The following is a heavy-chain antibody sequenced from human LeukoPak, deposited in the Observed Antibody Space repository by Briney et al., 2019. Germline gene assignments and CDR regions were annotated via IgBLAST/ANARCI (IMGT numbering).Heavy chain of an antibody. CDR1: GYTFTGYY. D-gene: IGHD1-26*01. Sequence: GASVRVSCKASGYTFTGYYLNWVRQAPGQGLEWMGWINPNSGDTYNAQKFQGRVTMTRDTSISTAYMELSRLRSDDTAVYYCARASRWETTRRYDYWGQGTLVTVSS. V-gene: IGHV1-2*02. CDR3: ARASRWETTRRYDY. J-gene: IGHJ4*02. CDR2: INPNSGDT.